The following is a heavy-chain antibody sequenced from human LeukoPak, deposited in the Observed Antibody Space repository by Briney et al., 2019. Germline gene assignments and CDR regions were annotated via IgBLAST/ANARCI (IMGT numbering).Heavy chain of an antibody. V-gene: IGHV3-30-3*01. CDR2: ISYDGSNK. CDR1: GFTFSSYA. Sequence: GRSLRLSCAASGFTFSSYAMHWVRQAPGKGLEWVAVISYDGSNKYYADSVKGRFTISRDNSKNTLYLQMNSLRAEDTAVYYCARPDLGYCSSTSCYPYWGQGTLVTVSS. CDR3: ARPDLGYCSSTSCYPY. J-gene: IGHJ4*02. D-gene: IGHD2-2*01.